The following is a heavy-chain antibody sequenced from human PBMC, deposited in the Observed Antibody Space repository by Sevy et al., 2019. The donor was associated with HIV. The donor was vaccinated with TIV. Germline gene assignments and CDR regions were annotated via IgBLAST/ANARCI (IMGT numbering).Heavy chain of an antibody. D-gene: IGHD3-22*01. J-gene: IGHJ3*02. CDR2: IYWNDDR. CDR1: GFSLSTTEVG. V-gene: IGHV2-5*01. Sequence: SGPTLVNPTQTLTLTCTFSGFSLSTTEVGVGWIRQPPGKALEWLALIYWNDDRRYSPSLKSRLTITKDTSKNQVVLTMTNMDPVDTATHYCAHTSYDTSGYYNHDAFDIWGQGTMVTVSS. CDR3: AHTSYDTSGYYNHDAFDI.